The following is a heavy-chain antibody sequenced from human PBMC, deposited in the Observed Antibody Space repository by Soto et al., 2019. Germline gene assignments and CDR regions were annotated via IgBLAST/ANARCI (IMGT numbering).Heavy chain of an antibody. V-gene: IGHV3-23*01. J-gene: IGHJ4*02. D-gene: IGHD3-9*01. CDR3: ATGGVLVIGIVYFDY. CDR1: GFTFSSYA. CDR2: ISGSGGST. Sequence: EVQLLESGGGLVQPGGSLRLSCAASGFTFSSYAMSWVRQAPGKGLEWVSAISGSGGSTYYADSVKGRVTLSRDNSKNTLYLQMNSLRAADTAVYYCATGGVLVIGIVYFDYWGQGTLVTVSS.